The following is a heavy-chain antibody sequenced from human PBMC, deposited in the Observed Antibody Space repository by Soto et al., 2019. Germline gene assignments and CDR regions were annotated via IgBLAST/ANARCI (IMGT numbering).Heavy chain of an antibody. Sequence: QVQLVQSGAEVKKPGSSVKVSCKASGGTFSSYVTSWVRQAPGQGLEWMGGITPLFGTPNYAQKFQGRVTITADESTSTAYMELSSLRSEDTAVYYCARDWGSHDSRAFDIWGQGTMVTVSS. CDR2: ITPLFGTP. J-gene: IGHJ3*02. CDR3: ARDWGSHDSRAFDI. CDR1: GGTFSSYV. D-gene: IGHD3-16*01. V-gene: IGHV1-69*01.